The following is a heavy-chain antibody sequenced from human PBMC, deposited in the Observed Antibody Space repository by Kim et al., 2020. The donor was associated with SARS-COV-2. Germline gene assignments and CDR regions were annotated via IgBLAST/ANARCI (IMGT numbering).Heavy chain of an antibody. Sequence: ASVKVSCKASGYTFTSYYMHWVRQAPGQGLEWMGIINPSGGSTSYAQKFQGRVTMTRDTSTSTVYMELSSLRSEDTAVYYCARDHIAARRRGFEDYYYGMDVWGQGTTVTVSS. J-gene: IGHJ6*02. CDR1: GYTFTSYY. D-gene: IGHD6-6*01. V-gene: IGHV1-46*01. CDR3: ARDHIAARRRGFEDYYYGMDV. CDR2: INPSGGST.